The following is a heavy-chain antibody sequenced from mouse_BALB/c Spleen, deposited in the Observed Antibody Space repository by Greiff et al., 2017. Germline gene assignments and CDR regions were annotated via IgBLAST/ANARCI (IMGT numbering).Heavy chain of an antibody. J-gene: IGHJ4*01. V-gene: IGHV1-74*01. Sequence: QVQLQQPGAELVRPGASVKLSCKASGYSFTSYWMNWVKQRPGQGLEWIGMIHPSDGDTRLNQKFKDKATLTADKSSSTAYMQLSSPTSEDSAVYYCASGADWGAMDYWGQGTSVTVSS. CDR1: GYSFTSYW. CDR2: IHPSDGDT. D-gene: IGHD4-1*01. CDR3: ASGADWGAMDY.